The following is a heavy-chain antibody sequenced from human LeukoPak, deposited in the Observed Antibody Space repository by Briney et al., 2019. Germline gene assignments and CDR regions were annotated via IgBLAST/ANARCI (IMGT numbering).Heavy chain of an antibody. CDR3: AKKSPGTYYAPPDY. CDR2: TSYDGSNK. CDR1: GFTFSSYG. J-gene: IGHJ4*02. Sequence: GGSLRLSCAASGFTFSSYGMHWVRQAPGKGLEWVAVTSYDGSNKNYADSAKGRFTISRDNSKNTLYLQMNSLRAEDTAVYYCAKKSPGTYYAPPDYWGQGTLVTVSS. D-gene: IGHD3-10*01. V-gene: IGHV3-30*18.